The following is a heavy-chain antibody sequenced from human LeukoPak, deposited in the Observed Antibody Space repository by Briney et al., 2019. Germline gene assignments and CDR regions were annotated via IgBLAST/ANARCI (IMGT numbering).Heavy chain of an antibody. CDR1: GFTFSSYA. D-gene: IGHD2-8*01. CDR3: ARELMISLFDY. V-gene: IGHV3-7*01. J-gene: IGHJ4*02. Sequence: PGGSLRLSCAASGFTFSSYAMSWVRQAPGKGLEWVANIKEDGSEKYYVDSVKGRFTISRDNAKNSLYLQMNSLRAEDTAVYYCARELMISLFDYWGQGTLVTVSS. CDR2: IKEDGSEK.